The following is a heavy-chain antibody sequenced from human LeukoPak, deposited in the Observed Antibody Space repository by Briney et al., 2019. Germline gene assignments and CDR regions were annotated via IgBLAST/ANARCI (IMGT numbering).Heavy chain of an antibody. CDR2: IYYSGST. J-gene: IGHJ6*03. Sequence: PSETLSLTCTVSGGSISSGDYYWSWIRQPPGKGLEWIGYIYYSGSTNYNPSLKSRVTISVDTSKNQFSLKLSSVTAADTAVYYCARTYYSNYEYYMDVWGKGTTVTVSS. CDR1: GGSISSGDYY. D-gene: IGHD4-11*01. CDR3: ARTYYSNYEYYMDV. V-gene: IGHV4-61*08.